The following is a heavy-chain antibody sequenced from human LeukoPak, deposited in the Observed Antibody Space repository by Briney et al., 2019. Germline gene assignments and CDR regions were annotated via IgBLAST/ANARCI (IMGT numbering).Heavy chain of an antibody. J-gene: IGHJ4*02. V-gene: IGHV4-59*01. CDR1: GGSLSSYY. CDR3: ARDKQPGDN. Sequence: SETLSPTCTVSGGSLSSYYWSWIRQPPGKGLEWIGYIYYSGSADYNPSLKSRVTISVDTSKNQFSLKLRSVTAADTAVYYCARDKQPGDNWGQGTLVTVSS. D-gene: IGHD5-18*01. CDR2: IYYSGSA.